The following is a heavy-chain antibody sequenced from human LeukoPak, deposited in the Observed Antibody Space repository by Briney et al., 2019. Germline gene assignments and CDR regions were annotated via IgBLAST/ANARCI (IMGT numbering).Heavy chain of an antibody. Sequence: GSLRLSCAASGFTFSSYSMNWVRQAPGKGLEWVSSISSSSSYIYYADSVKGRFTISRDNAKNSLYLQMNSLRAEDTAVYYCARDSTLTVTETNFDYWGQGTLVTVSS. V-gene: IGHV3-21*01. CDR3: ARDSTLTVTETNFDY. CDR2: ISSSSSYI. CDR1: GFTFSSYS. J-gene: IGHJ4*02. D-gene: IGHD4-17*01.